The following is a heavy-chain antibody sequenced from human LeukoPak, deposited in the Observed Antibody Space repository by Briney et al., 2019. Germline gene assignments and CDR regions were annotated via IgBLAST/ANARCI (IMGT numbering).Heavy chain of an antibody. CDR2: IYYSGST. V-gene: IGHV4-39*07. D-gene: IGHD3-16*02. CDR3: ARDQRGLTFGGVIVEANHHNWFDP. Sequence: SETLSLTCTVSGGSISSSSYYWGWIRQPPGTGLEWIGSIYYSGSTYYNPSLKSRVTISVDTSKNQFSLKLSSVTAADTAVYYCARDQRGLTFGGVIVEANHHNWFDPWGQGTLVTVSS. CDR1: GGSISSSSYY. J-gene: IGHJ5*02.